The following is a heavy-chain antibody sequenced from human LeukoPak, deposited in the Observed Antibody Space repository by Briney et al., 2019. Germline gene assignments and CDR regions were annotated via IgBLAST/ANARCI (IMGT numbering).Heavy chain of an antibody. CDR2: IRRKTYGGTT. CDR3: TRDLGALDY. CDR1: GFTFSNAW. Sequence: GGSLRLSCAASGFTFSNAWMSWVRQAPGKGLEWVGFIRRKTYGGTTEYAASVKGRFIISRDDSKGIAYLQMNSLKTDDTAVYYCTRDLGALDYWGQGTLVTVSS. V-gene: IGHV3-49*04. J-gene: IGHJ4*02.